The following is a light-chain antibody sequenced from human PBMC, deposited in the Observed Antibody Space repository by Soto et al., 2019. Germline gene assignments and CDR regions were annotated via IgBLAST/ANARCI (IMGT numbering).Light chain of an antibody. Sequence: DIVMTQSPDSLAVSLGERATINCKSSQSVLYSSNNKNYLAWYQQKPGQPPKLLIYWASTRESGVPDRFSGSGSGIDFTLTISSLQAEDVAVYYCQQYYSTLPTFGGGTKVEIK. CDR3: QQYYSTLPT. J-gene: IGKJ4*01. CDR1: QSVLYSSNNKNY. V-gene: IGKV4-1*01. CDR2: WAS.